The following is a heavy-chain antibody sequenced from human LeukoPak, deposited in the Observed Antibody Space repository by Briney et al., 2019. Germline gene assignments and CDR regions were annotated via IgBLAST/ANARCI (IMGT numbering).Heavy chain of an antibody. CDR1: GGTFSSYA. CDR2: IIPIFGTA. CDR3: AKGRWGLTITNFDI. D-gene: IGHD1-14*01. Sequence: ASVKVSCNASGGTFSSYAISWVRQAPGQGLEWMGGIIPIFGTANYAQKFQGRVTITADESTSTAYMELSSLRSEGTAVYYCAKGRWGLTITNFDIWGQGTMVTVSS. V-gene: IGHV1-69*13. J-gene: IGHJ3*02.